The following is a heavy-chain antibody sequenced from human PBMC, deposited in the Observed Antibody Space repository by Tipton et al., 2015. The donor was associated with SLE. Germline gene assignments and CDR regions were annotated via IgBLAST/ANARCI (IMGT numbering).Heavy chain of an antibody. CDR3: ARGGHSSGWSDLYYYYYYMDV. CDR2: INHSGST. Sequence: TLSLTCAVYGGSFSGYYWSWIRQPPGKGLEWIGEINHSGSTNYNPSLKSRVTISVDTSKNQFSLKLSSVTAEDTAVYYCARGGHSSGWSDLYYYYYYMDVWGKGTTVTVSS. CDR1: GGSFSGYY. V-gene: IGHV4-34*01. D-gene: IGHD6-19*01. J-gene: IGHJ6*03.